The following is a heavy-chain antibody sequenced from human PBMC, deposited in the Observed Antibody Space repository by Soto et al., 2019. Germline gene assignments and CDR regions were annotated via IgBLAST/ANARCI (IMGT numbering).Heavy chain of an antibody. Sequence: EVQLVESGGGLVQPGGSLRLSCVASGFTFSRYWMHWVRQAPGKGPVWVARINSDGSSTNYADTVKGRVNISRDNAENTLYLQMNSLGAEDTAVYYCARPPNGYKWVATSGGWGQGTLVTVSS. J-gene: IGHJ4*02. D-gene: IGHD5-18*01. CDR2: INSDGSST. CDR1: GFTFSRYW. V-gene: IGHV3-74*01. CDR3: ARPPNGYKWVATSGG.